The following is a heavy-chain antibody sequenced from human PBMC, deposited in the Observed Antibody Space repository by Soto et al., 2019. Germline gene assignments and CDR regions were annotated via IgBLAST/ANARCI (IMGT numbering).Heavy chain of an antibody. CDR1: GFTFSSYG. CDR3: AKDRMGAGVRGYFDY. J-gene: IGHJ4*02. Sequence: QVQLVESGGGVVQPGKSLRLSCAGSGFTFSSYGMDWVRQAPGKGLEWVAVISYDGSNKYYADSVKGRFTISRDNSKNTLYLQMSSLTDYDTAVYDCAKDRMGAGVRGYFDYWGQGTLVTVAS. V-gene: IGHV3-30*18. CDR2: ISYDGSNK. D-gene: IGHD3-10*01.